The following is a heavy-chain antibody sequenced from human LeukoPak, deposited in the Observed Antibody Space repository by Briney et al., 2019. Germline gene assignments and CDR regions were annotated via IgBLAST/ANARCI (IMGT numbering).Heavy chain of an antibody. CDR1: GYSISSGYF. Sequence: PSETLSLTCTVSGYSISSGYFWGWIRQPPGKGLEWIGTIYNSGSTYYNASLESRVTISVDTSKNQFSLKLSSVTAADTAAYYCTKSDGYSLIRICGRGTMVTVSS. J-gene: IGHJ3*02. D-gene: IGHD5-12*01. V-gene: IGHV4-38-2*02. CDR2: IYNSGST. CDR3: TKSDGYSLIRI.